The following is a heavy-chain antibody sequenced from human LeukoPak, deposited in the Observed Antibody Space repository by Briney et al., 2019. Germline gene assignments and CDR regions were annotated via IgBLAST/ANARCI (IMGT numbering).Heavy chain of an antibody. Sequence: TGESLKISCKGSGYSFTTYWIGWVRQMPGKGLEWMGIIYPGDSDTRYSPSFQGQVAISANKSIRTAYLQWSSLKASDTAMYYCASRELLYCSSTSCYDLMAFDIWGQGTMVTVSS. J-gene: IGHJ3*02. CDR2: IYPGDSDT. CDR1: GYSFTTYW. CDR3: ASRELLYCSSTSCYDLMAFDI. V-gene: IGHV5-51*01. D-gene: IGHD2-2*01.